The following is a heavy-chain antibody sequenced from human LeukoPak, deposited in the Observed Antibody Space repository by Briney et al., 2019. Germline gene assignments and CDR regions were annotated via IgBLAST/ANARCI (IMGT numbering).Heavy chain of an antibody. J-gene: IGHJ3*02. CDR3: VREASGGAKGVSGTFDI. V-gene: IGHV3-7*01. D-gene: IGHD4/OR15-4a*01. CDR1: GISLRPYW. Sequence: GGSLRLSCAASGISLRPYWMSWVRQAPGKGLEWVASIKRDGSEKYYVDSVKGRFTISRDNAKNSLYLQMNSLRAEDTAVYHCVREASGGAKGVSGTFDIWGQGTLVTVSS. CDR2: IKRDGSEK.